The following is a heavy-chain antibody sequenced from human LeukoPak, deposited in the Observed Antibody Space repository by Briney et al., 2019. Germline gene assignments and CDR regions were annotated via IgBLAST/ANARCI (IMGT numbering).Heavy chain of an antibody. D-gene: IGHD6-13*01. CDR3: ARVDSRQHLVPVDY. CDR2: ISTYDGNT. V-gene: IGHV1-18*01. Sequence: GASVKVSCKASGYTFTNFGFSWVRQAPGQGLEWMGWISTYDGNTNYAQKLQGRVTITTDTSTSTAYMELRSLRSDDTAVYHCARVDSRQHLVPVDYWGHGTLVIVSS. CDR1: GYTFTNFG. J-gene: IGHJ4*01.